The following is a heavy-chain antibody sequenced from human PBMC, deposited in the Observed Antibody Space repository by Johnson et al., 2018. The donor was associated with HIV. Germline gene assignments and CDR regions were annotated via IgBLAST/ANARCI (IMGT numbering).Heavy chain of an antibody. V-gene: IGHV3-30*18. CDR2: ISYDGRNK. J-gene: IGHJ3*02. D-gene: IGHD3-3*01. CDR1: GFTLSTYG. Sequence: QVQLVESGGGVVQPGRSLRLSCAASGFTLSTYGMHWVRQAPGKGLEWVAVISYDGRNKYYADSVKGRFTISRDNSKNTLYLLMNSLRAEDTAGHYCAKAGGPYYDFWSGIHAFDIWGQGTMVTVSS. CDR3: AKAGGPYYDFWSGIHAFDI.